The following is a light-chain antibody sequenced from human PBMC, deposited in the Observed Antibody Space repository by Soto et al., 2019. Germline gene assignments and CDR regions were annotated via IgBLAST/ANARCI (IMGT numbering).Light chain of an antibody. CDR2: XXA. CDR1: SSYFGASNF. J-gene: IGLJ1*01. CDR3: ISYKTNDTFL. V-gene: IGLV2-14*01. Sequence: QDVLAQPPSVSGSPGQSITVSCTGTSSYFGASNFVSLCQQLPVRAXKFIVFXXAXRPSGVSNRFSGSKSGITASLTISGLQADDEAEYFCISYKTNDTFLFGTGTKVTVL.